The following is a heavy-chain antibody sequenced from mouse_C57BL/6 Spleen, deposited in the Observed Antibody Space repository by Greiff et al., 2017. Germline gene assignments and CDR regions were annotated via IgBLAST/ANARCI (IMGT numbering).Heavy chain of an antibody. CDR2: IWGDGST. CDR3: AKKGRDDGYYSLAY. Sequence: VQVVESGPGLVAPSQSLSITCTVSGFSLTSYGVSWVRQPPGKGLEWLGVIWGDGSTNYHSALISRLSISKDNSKSQVFLKLNSLQTDDTATYYCAKKGRDDGYYSLAYWGQGTLVTVSA. J-gene: IGHJ3*01. CDR1: GFSLTSYG. D-gene: IGHD2-3*01. V-gene: IGHV2-3*01.